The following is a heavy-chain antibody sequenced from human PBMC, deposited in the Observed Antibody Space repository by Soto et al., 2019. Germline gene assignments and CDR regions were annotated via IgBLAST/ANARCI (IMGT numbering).Heavy chain of an antibody. CDR1: GDSVSSNTVA. J-gene: IGHJ5*01. V-gene: IGHV6-1*01. Sequence: SQTLSLTCAISGDSVSSNTVAWNWIRQSPSRGLEWLGRTYYRSKWYDDYAESVKSRITINPDTSKNQFSLHLNSVTPDDTAVYYCARPIGNSWLVSWGQGILVTVSS. CDR3: ARPIGNSWLVS. CDR2: TYYRSKWYD.